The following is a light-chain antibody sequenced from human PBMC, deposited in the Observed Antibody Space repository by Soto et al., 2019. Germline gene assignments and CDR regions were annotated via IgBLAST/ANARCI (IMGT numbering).Light chain of an antibody. CDR2: EVS. V-gene: IGLV2-14*01. J-gene: IGLJ3*02. CDR1: SSDVGGYNY. Sequence: QSALTQPASVSGSPGQSITISCTGTSSDVGGYNYVSWYQQHPGKAPKLMIYEVSNRPSGVSNRFSGSKSGNTASLTISGLQAEDEADYSCSSYTSSSTLDWVFGGGTKLTVL. CDR3: SSYTSSSTLDWV.